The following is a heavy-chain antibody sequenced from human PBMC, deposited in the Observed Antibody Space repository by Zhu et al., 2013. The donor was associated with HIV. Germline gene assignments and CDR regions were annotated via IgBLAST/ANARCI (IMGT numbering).Heavy chain of an antibody. CDR1: GGTFSSYA. D-gene: IGHD3-3*01. CDR2: IIPIFGTA. V-gene: IGHV1-69*01. J-gene: IGHJ6*02. Sequence: QVQLVQSGAEVKKPGSSVKVSCKASGGTFSSYAISWVRQAPGQGLEWMGGIIPIFGTANYAQKFQGRVTITADESTSTAYMELSSLRSEDTAVYYCALSYDFWSGYPLGSYGMDVWGQGTTVTVSS. CDR3: ALSYDFWSGYPLGSYGMDV.